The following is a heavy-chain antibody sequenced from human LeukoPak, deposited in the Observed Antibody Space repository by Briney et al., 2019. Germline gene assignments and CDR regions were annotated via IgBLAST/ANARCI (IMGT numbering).Heavy chain of an antibody. Sequence: ASVKVSCKASGYTFTSYGISWVRQAPGQGLEWMGWISAYNGNTNYAQKLQGRVTMTTDTSTSTAYMELRSLRSDDTAVYYCARDKRGYSYGSLDYWGQGTLVTVSS. CDR1: GYTFTSYG. CDR2: ISAYNGNT. D-gene: IGHD5-18*01. V-gene: IGHV1-18*04. J-gene: IGHJ4*02. CDR3: ARDKRGYSYGSLDY.